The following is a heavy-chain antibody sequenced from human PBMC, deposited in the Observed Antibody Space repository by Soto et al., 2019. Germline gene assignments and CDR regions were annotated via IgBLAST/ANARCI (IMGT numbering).Heavy chain of an antibody. CDR1: GFTFTSYA. CDR3: ARQWLDSSYFDY. Sequence: EVQLVESGGGLVQPGGSLRLSCAASGFTFTSYAMHWVRQAPGKGLEYVSAISSNGGSTYHANSVKGRFTSSRDNSITTLYLQMGSLRAEDMAVYYCARQWLDSSYFDYWGQGTLVTVSS. CDR2: ISSNGGST. V-gene: IGHV3-64*01. D-gene: IGHD6-19*01. J-gene: IGHJ4*02.